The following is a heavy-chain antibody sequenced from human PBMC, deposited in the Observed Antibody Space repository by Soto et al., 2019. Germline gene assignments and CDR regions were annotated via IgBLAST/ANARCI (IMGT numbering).Heavy chain of an antibody. CDR2: INAANGDT. Sequence: ASVKVSCKASGYTFTSYGIHWVRLAPGQGLEWMGWINAANGDTKYSPKFQGRVTITRDTSASTAYMELSSLRSEDTAVYYCVRRHVSATGIDWFDPWGQGTLVTVSS. CDR3: VRRHVSATGIDWFDP. J-gene: IGHJ5*02. CDR1: GYTFTSYG. D-gene: IGHD6-13*01. V-gene: IGHV1-3*01.